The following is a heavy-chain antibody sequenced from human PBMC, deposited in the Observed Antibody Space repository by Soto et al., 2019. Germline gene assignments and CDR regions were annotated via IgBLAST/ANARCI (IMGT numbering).Heavy chain of an antibody. Sequence: GGSLRLSCAASGFTFSDYYMSWIRQAPGKGLEWVSYISSSSSYTNYADSVKGRFTISRDNAKNSLYLQMNSLRAEDTAVYYCARDPQYGGYYYYGMDVWGQGTTVTVSS. CDR1: GFTFSDYY. CDR3: ARDPQYGGYYYYGMDV. CDR2: ISSSSSYT. J-gene: IGHJ6*02. V-gene: IGHV3-11*06. D-gene: IGHD2-15*01.